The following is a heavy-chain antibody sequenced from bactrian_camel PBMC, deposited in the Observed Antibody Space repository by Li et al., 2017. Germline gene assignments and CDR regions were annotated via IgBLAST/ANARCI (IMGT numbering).Heavy chain of an antibody. CDR2: FDSEMDS. J-gene: IGHJ4*01. Sequence: HVQLVESGGGSVQVGGSLRLSCTASTSEFSEHCMGWYRQAPGSECEPVSTFDSEMDSRVADSVKGRFTIARDNAKNTVYLQLNNLKNEDTGMYYCASGPRGTRPAGEEDYKYWGQGTQVTVS. CDR3: ASGPRGTRPAGEEDYKY. D-gene: IGHD2*01. CDR1: TSEFSEHC. V-gene: IGHV3S53*01.